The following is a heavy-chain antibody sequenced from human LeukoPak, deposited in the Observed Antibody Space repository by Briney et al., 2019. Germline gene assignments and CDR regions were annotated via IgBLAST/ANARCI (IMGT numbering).Heavy chain of an antibody. CDR2: ISAYNGNT. CDR1: GYTFTSYG. J-gene: IGHJ4*02. CDR3: ARDGKGYCSGTTCPSYSDY. D-gene: IGHD2-2*01. V-gene: IGHV1-18*01. Sequence: ASVKVSCKASGYTFTSYGISWVRQAPGQGLEWMGWISAYNGNTNYAQKLQGRVTMTTDTSTSTAYMELRSLRSDDTAVYYCARDGKGYCSGTTCPSYSDYWGQGTLVTVSS.